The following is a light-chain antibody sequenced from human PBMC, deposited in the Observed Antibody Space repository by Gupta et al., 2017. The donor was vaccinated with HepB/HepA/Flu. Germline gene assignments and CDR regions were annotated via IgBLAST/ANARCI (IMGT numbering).Light chain of an antibody. CDR3: QQRGNWPLT. Sequence: ILLTQSPATLSVSPGDRATLACRASRSVSNYVAWYQQRPGQAPSLLIYDSSRGATGVPGRFSGSGSGTEFTLTISGLEPEDSAFYCCQQRGNWPLTFGWGTRVEIK. V-gene: IGKV3-11*01. J-gene: IGKJ4*01. CDR1: RSVSNY. CDR2: DSS.